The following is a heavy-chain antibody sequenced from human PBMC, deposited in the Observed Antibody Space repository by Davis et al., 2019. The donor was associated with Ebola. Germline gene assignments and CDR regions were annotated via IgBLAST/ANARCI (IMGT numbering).Heavy chain of an antibody. CDR2: ISISSGFT. CDR1: GFSFSDYY. D-gene: IGHD5-24*01. J-gene: IGHJ4*02. CDR3: ARGPRRMATTNFDY. V-gene: IGHV3-11*06. Sequence: PEESLKISCAASGFSFSDYYMSWIRQAPGKGLEWVSYISISSGFTNYADSVKGRFTISRDNAKNSLYLQMNSLRAEDTAVYYCARGPRRMATTNFDYWGQGTLVTVSS.